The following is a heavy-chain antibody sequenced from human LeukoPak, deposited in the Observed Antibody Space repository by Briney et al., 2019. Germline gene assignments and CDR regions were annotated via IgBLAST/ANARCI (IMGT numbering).Heavy chain of an antibody. J-gene: IGHJ4*02. CDR2: INWNGGST. CDR3: ARDGRDGYSPFDY. CDR1: GFTFDDYG. D-gene: IGHD5-24*01. V-gene: IGHV3-20*04. Sequence: PGGSLRLSCTASGFTFDDYGMSWVRQAPGEGLEWVFGINWNGGSTGYADSVQGRFTISRDNAKNSLYLQMNSLRAEDTALYYCARDGRDGYSPFDYWGQGTLVTVSS.